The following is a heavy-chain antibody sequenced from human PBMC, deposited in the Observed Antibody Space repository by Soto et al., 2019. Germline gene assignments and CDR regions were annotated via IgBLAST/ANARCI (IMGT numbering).Heavy chain of an antibody. Sequence: QVQLVESGGGVVQPGGSLRLSCAASGFTFSTYAMQWVRQAPGKGLGWVAVVSSEGGTQFYADSVKGRFTISRDNSKNSLYLQMSSLTTEDAAIYYCARETYFSGHVLGNLDLWGRGTLVTVSS. D-gene: IGHD5-12*01. CDR2: VSSEGGTQ. J-gene: IGHJ2*01. V-gene: IGHV3-30-3*01. CDR3: ARETYFSGHVLGNLDL. CDR1: GFTFSTYA.